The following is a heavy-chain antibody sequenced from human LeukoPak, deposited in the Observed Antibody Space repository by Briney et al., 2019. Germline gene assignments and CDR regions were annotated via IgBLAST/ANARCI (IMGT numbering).Heavy chain of an antibody. CDR2: MHSDGRT. Sequence: PGGSLRLSCAASGFSVSNNYMNWVRQASGKGLEWVSVMHSDGRTFYADSVKGRFTISRDKSKNMFYLQMDSLRAEDTAVYYCARDPDDRSGLDAFETWGQGIKVTVS. CDR1: GFSVSNNY. D-gene: IGHD3-22*01. V-gene: IGHV3-53*01. J-gene: IGHJ3*02. CDR3: ARDPDDRSGLDAFET.